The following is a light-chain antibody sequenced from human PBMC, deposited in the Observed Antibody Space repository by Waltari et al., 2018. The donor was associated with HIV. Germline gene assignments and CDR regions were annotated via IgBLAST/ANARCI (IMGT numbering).Light chain of an antibody. CDR1: SLNVGGYNY. CDR2: DVT. Sequence: QSALTQPRSVSGSPGQSVTISCTGTSLNVGGYNYVSWFQQHPGKAPKLILSDVTQRPSGAPDRFSASQSGNTASLTISGLQAGDEADYFCCSYAGSYTWVFGTGTELTVL. V-gene: IGLV2-11*01. CDR3: CSYAGSYTWV. J-gene: IGLJ3*02.